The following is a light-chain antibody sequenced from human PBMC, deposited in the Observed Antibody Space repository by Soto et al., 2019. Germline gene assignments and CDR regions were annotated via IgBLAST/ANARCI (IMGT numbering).Light chain of an antibody. CDR3: QVWDSSSDRVV. V-gene: IGLV3-21*04. J-gene: IGLJ2*01. Sequence: SYELTQPPSVSVAPGKTARITCGGNNIGGKSVHWYQQKPGQAPVLVIYYDSDRPSGIPERFSGSNSGNTATLTISRVEAGDEADYYCQVWDSSSDRVVFGGGTKLTVL. CDR2: YDS. CDR1: NIGGKS.